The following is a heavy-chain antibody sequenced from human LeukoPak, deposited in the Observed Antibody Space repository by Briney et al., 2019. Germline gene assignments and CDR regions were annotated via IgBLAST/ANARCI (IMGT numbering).Heavy chain of an antibody. Sequence: SETLSLTCAVSGGSISSYYWSWIRQPPGKGLEWIGSIFYSGSTYYNPSLERRVTISVDTSKNQFSLRQSSVTAADTAVFYCARHLITAAAGTLGNYFDYWGQGTLVTVSS. J-gene: IGHJ4*02. CDR2: IFYSGST. CDR3: ARHLITAAAGTLGNYFDY. V-gene: IGHV4-59*04. D-gene: IGHD1-1*01. CDR1: GGSISSYY.